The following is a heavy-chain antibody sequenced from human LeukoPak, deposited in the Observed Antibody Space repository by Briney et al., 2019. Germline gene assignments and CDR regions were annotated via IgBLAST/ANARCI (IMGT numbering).Heavy chain of an antibody. CDR3: ARYRVSAGISYWYFDL. D-gene: IGHD1-14*01. CDR2: IIPIFGTT. Sequence: SVKVSCRASGGTFNYNGISWVRQAPGQGLEWLGGIIPIFGTTNYPQKFQDRVTIGAGESRSTAFMELRSLRYEDTAVYFCARYRVSAGISYWYFDLWGPGTLVTVSS. J-gene: IGHJ2*01. CDR1: GGTFNYNG. V-gene: IGHV1-69*13.